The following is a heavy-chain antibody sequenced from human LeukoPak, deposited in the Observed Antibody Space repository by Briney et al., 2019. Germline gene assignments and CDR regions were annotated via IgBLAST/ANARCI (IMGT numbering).Heavy chain of an antibody. D-gene: IGHD1-26*01. J-gene: IGHJ4*02. V-gene: IGHV3-7*01. CDR3: TRDTIGSLDY. CDR1: GFTFANSW. CDR2: IQQDGSTK. Sequence: ASSLRLCSAASGFTFANSWMAWVRQAPRKGLEWVANIQQDGSTKHYADSLKGRFTISRDNPKNSLSLQMNNLRADDTAIYYCTRDTIGSLDYWGQGILVTVAS.